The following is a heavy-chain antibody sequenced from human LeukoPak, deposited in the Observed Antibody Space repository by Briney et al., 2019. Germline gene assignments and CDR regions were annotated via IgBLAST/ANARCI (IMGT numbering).Heavy chain of an antibody. CDR2: INHSGST. Sequence: SETLSLTCAVYGGSFSGYYWSWIRQPPGEGLEWIGEINHSGSTNYNPSLKSRVTISVDTSKNQFSLKLSSVTAADTAVYYCARTAMVYYYYYGMDVWGQGTTVTVSS. CDR1: GGSFSGYY. D-gene: IGHD5-18*01. CDR3: ARTAMVYYYYYGMDV. V-gene: IGHV4-34*01. J-gene: IGHJ6*02.